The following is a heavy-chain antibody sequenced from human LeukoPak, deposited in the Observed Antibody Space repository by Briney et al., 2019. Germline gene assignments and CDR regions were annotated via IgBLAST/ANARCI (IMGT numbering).Heavy chain of an antibody. CDR3: ARRGTAPNYYYYMDV. V-gene: IGHV1-2*02. CDR2: INPNSGGT. CDR1: GYTFTGYY. J-gene: IGHJ6*03. Sequence: VASVKVSCKASGYTFTGYYMHWVRQAPGQGLEWMGWINPNSGGTNYAQKFQGRVTMTRDTSISTAYMELSRLRSDDTAVYYCARRGTAPNYYYYMDVWGKGTTVTISS. D-gene: IGHD5-18*01.